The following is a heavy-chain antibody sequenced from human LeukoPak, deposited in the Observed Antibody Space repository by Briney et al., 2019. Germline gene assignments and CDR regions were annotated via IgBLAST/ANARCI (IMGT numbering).Heavy chain of an antibody. J-gene: IGHJ4*02. CDR1: GFTVSSNY. CDR2: IYSGGST. CDR3: ARSPEGCSGGSCYNPPDY. Sequence: GGSLRLSCAASGFTVSSNYMSWVRQAPGKGLEWVSVIYSGGSTCYADSVKGRFTISRDNSKNTLYLQMNSLRAEDTAVYYCARSPEGCSGGSCYNPPDYWGQGTLVTVSS. V-gene: IGHV3-66*01. D-gene: IGHD2-15*01.